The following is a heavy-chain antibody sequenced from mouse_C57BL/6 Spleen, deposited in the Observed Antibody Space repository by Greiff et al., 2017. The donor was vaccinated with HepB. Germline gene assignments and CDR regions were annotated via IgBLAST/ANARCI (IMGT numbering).Heavy chain of an antibody. CDR3: ARGTTTVVYMDY. D-gene: IGHD1-1*01. CDR2: IHPNSGST. CDR1: GYTFTSYW. J-gene: IGHJ4*01. V-gene: IGHV1-64*01. Sequence: QVQLQQPGAELVKPGASVKLSCKASGYTFTSYWMHWVKQRPGQGLEWIGMIHPNSGSTNYNEKFKSKATLTVDKSSSTGYMQLSSLTSEDSAVYYCARGTTTVVYMDYWGQGTSVTVSS.